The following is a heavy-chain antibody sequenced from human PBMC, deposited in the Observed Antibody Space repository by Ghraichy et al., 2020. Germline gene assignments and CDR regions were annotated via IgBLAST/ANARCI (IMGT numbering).Heavy chain of an antibody. CDR3: ASLGYNWNYEHLWFDY. Sequence: SETLSLTCTVSGGSISSYYWSWIRQPPGKGLEWIGYIYYSGSTNYNPSLKSRVTISVDTSKNQFSLKLSSVTAADTAVYYCASLGYNWNYEHLWFDYWGQGTLVTVSS. J-gene: IGHJ4*02. D-gene: IGHD1-7*01. CDR1: GGSISSYY. CDR2: IYYSGST. V-gene: IGHV4-59*01.